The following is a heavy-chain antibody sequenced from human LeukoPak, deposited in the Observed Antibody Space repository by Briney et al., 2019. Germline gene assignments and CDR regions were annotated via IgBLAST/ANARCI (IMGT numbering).Heavy chain of an antibody. J-gene: IGHJ4*02. CDR1: GFTFSSYG. CDR2: ISYDGSNK. Sequence: GRSLRLSCAASGFTFSSYGMHWVRQAPGKWLEWVAVISYDGSNKYYADSVKGRFTISRDNSKNTLYLQMNSLRAEDTAVYYCAKDIAYGDVDYWGQGTLVTVSS. CDR3: AKDIAYGDVDY. V-gene: IGHV3-30*18. D-gene: IGHD4-17*01.